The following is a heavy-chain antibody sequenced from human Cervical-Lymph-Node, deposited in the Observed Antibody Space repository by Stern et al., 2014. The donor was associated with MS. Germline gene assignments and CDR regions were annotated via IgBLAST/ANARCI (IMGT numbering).Heavy chain of an antibody. Sequence: QIPLKESGPTLVKPTQTLTLTCTFSGFSFTSSRMGVGWIRQPPGKALEWLAPIYWDDDTCSSSSLKTLLTTINNNSKRHVVPRLTNMAPEDTGTYCCARTDYSLLSGYSLFDYCGQGTPVTVSS. CDR2: IYWDDDT. V-gene: IGHV2-5*02. CDR1: GFSFTSSRMG. D-gene: IGHD3-3*01. J-gene: IGHJ4*02. CDR3: ARTDYSLLSGYSLFDY.